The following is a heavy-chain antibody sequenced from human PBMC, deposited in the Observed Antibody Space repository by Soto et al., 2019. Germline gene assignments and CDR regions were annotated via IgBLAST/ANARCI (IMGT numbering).Heavy chain of an antibody. CDR2: IYYSGST. V-gene: IGHV4-59*01. J-gene: IGHJ4*02. D-gene: IGHD2-15*01. CDR1: GGSISSYY. Sequence: PSETLSLTCTVSGGSISSYYWSWIRQPPGKGLEWIGYIYYSGSTNYNPSLKSRVTISVDTSKNQFSLKLSSVTAADTAVYYCARGGRWLDYWGQGTLVTVS. CDR3: ARGGRWLDY.